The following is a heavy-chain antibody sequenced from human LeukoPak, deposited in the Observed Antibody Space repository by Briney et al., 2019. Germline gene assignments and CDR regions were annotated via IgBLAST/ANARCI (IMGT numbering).Heavy chain of an antibody. CDR3: TTWTSH. J-gene: IGHJ4*02. V-gene: IGHV3-15*01. CDR2: IRAKTEDGTA. D-gene: IGHD3/OR15-3a*01. Sequence: GGSLRLSCTASGFTFSNAWMTWVRQAPGKGLEWVGLIRAKTEDGTAEYAAPVKGRFTISRDDSKHTLYLQMNSLRNEDTAVYYCTTWTSHWGQGTLVAVSS. CDR1: GFTFSNAW.